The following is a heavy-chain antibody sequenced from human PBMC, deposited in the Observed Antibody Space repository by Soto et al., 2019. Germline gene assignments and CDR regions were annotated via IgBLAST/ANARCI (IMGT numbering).Heavy chain of an antibody. CDR2: IYSGGTT. V-gene: IGHV3-53*01. Sequence: EVQVVESGGGLIQPGGSLRLSCTASGITVSTNYMTWLRQAPGRGLEWVSVIYSGGTTYYADSDKVRFTISKDNSKNTLNLQMNSLRGEETAVYYCARGTKRGQGTLVTVSS. CDR1: GITVSTNY. J-gene: IGHJ4*02. CDR3: ARGTK.